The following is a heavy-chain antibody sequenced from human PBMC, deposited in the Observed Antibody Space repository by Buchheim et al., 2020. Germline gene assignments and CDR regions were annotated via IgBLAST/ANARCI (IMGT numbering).Heavy chain of an antibody. CDR3: AKSITGSTWAYDY. V-gene: IGHV3-23*01. Sequence: EVQLLESGGGWEQPGGSLRLSCAASNFIFRNYAMSWVRQAPGKGLEWVSSIGGSGTTTWYADSVKGRFTLSRDNSQNTVYLQVNSLRAEDTAVYYCAKSITGSTWAYDYWGQG. CDR2: IGGSGTTT. D-gene: IGHD1-7*01. J-gene: IGHJ4*02. CDR1: NFIFRNYA.